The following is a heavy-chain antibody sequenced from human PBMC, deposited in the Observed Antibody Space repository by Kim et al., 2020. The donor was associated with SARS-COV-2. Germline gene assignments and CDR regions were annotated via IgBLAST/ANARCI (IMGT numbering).Heavy chain of an antibody. CDR2: INAGNGNT. J-gene: IGHJ6*02. V-gene: IGHV1-3*01. CDR1: GYTFTSYA. D-gene: IGHD2-2*01. CDR3: ARGDGSTSCYLIREDCYYYYGMDV. Sequence: ASVKVSCKASGYTFTSYAMHWVRQAPGQRLEWMGWINAGNGNTKYSQKFQGRVTITRDTSASTAYMELSSLRSEDTAVYYCARGDGSTSCYLIREDCYYYYGMDVWGQGTTVTVSS.